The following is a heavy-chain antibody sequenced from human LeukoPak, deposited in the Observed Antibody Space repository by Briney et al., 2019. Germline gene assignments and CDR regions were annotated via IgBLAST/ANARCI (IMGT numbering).Heavy chain of an antibody. D-gene: IGHD1-26*01. CDR2: INWNGSGT. CDR3: AKHMRATNTYSFFGLDV. Sequence: GGSLRLSCAATGFTFKDYGMHWVRQPPGKGREWVSSINWNGSGTDYADSVKGRFTISRDNAKNSLYLQLSSLRPEDTALYYCAKHMRATNTYSFFGLDVWGQGTTVTVSS. J-gene: IGHJ6*02. CDR1: GFTFKDYG. V-gene: IGHV3-9*01.